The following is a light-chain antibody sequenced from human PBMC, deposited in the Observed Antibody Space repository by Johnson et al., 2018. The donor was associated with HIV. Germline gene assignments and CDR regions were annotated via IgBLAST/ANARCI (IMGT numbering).Light chain of an antibody. J-gene: IGLJ1*01. CDR1: SSNIGNNY. Sequence: QPVLTQPPSVSAAPGQKVTISCSGSSSNIGNNYVSWYQHLPGTAPKLLVYDNSKRPSGIPGRFSGSKSGPSATLGITGLQTGDEADYYCGTWDSSLTSYVFGAGTKVTVL. CDR3: GTWDSSLTSYV. CDR2: DNS. V-gene: IGLV1-51*01.